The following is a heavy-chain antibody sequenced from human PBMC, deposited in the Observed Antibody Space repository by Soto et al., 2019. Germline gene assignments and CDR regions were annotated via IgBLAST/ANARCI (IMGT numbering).Heavy chain of an antibody. CDR1: GYTFTSYY. D-gene: IGHD5-18*01. J-gene: IGHJ4*02. V-gene: IGHV1-46*03. CDR2: INPSGGST. Sequence: ASVKVSCKASGYTFTSYYMHWVRQAPGQGLEWMGIINPSGGSTSYAQKFQGRVTMTRDTSTSTVYMELSSLRSEDTAVYYCARARTMDTAMVELDYWGQGTLVTVSS. CDR3: ARARTMDTAMVELDY.